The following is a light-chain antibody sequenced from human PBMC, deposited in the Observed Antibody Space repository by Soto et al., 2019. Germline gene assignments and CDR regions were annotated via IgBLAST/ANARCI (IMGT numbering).Light chain of an antibody. Sequence: EIMMTQSPATLSVSPGERATLSCRASQSISGNLAWYQQKPGQSPGLRIYAASTRATGIPARFSGSGSGTEFTLTISSLQSEDFAVYYCQQYNNSPPTFGQGTKVEIK. CDR3: QQYNNSPPT. CDR1: QSISGN. V-gene: IGKV3-15*01. J-gene: IGKJ1*01. CDR2: AAS.